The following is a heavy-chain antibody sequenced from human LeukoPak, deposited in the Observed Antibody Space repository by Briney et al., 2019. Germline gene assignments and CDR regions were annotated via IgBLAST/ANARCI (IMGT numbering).Heavy chain of an antibody. V-gene: IGHV4-30-4*08. Sequence: PSETLSLTCTVSGGSISSGDYYWSWIRQPPGKGLEWIGYIYYSGSTSYNPSLKSRVTILVDTSKNQFSLKLSSVTAADTAVYYCARTRGDDAFDIWGQGTMVTVSS. CDR1: GGSISSGDYY. CDR2: IYYSGST. J-gene: IGHJ3*02. CDR3: ARTRGDDAFDI. D-gene: IGHD2-21*01.